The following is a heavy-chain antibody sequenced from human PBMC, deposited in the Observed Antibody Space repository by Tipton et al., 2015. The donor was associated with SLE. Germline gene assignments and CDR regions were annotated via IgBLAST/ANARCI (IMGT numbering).Heavy chain of an antibody. J-gene: IGHJ4*02. Sequence: QSGAEVKEPGASVKVSCKTSGYTFSTYSIQWVGQAPGQGLEWMGIINTGGGSTYYAQKFQGRVIMTRDTSRSTVYMELSGLRFEDTAAYYCARESVGYFDFWGQGTLVTVSS. V-gene: IGHV1-46*01. CDR3: ARESVGYFDF. CDR1: GYTFSTYS. D-gene: IGHD1-26*01. CDR2: INTGGGST.